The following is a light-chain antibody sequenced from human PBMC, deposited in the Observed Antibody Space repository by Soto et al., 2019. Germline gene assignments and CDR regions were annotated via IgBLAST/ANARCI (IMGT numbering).Light chain of an antibody. V-gene: IGKV3-15*01. CDR2: GES. J-gene: IGKJ1*01. Sequence: DIVMTQSPATLSLSPGESVTLSCRASQSLTRKLAWYQHKTGQSPRILIYGESARATGIPDRLSGGGSGAEYNLTISRLQSEDFAVYYCQQYDKWPRTCGQGTKVDIK. CDR3: QQYDKWPRT. CDR1: QSLTRK.